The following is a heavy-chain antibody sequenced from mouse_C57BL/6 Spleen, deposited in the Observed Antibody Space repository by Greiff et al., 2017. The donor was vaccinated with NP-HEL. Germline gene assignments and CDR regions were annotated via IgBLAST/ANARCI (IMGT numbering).Heavy chain of an antibody. D-gene: IGHD1-1*01. Sequence: VQLQQSGPVLVKPGASVKMSCKASGYTFTDYYMNWVKQSHGKSLEWIGVINPYNGGTSYNQKFKGKATLTVDKSSSTAYMELNSLTSEDSAVYYCARSGYGSSYLDYWGQGTTLTVSS. J-gene: IGHJ2*01. CDR3: ARSGYGSSYLDY. V-gene: IGHV1-19*01. CDR1: GYTFTDYY. CDR2: INPYNGGT.